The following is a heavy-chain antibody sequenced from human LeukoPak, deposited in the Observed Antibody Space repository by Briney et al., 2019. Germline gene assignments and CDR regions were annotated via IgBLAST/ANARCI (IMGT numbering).Heavy chain of an antibody. CDR3: ARLGGGRELLHLPTKWVGIYYFDY. CDR2: INHSGST. D-gene: IGHD1-26*01. V-gene: IGHV4-34*01. J-gene: IGHJ4*02. CDR1: GGSFSGYY. Sequence: SETLSLTCAVYGGSFSGYYWSWIRQPPGKGLEWIGEINHSGSTNYNPSLKSRVTISVDTSKKQFSLKLSSVTAADTAVYYCARLGGGRELLHLPTKWVGIYYFDYWGQGTLVTVSS.